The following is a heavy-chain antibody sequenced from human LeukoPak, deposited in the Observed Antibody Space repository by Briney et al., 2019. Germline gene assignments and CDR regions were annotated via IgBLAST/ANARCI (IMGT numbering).Heavy chain of an antibody. D-gene: IGHD3-22*01. Sequence: ASVKVSCKASGYTFTGYYMHWVRQAPGQGLEWMGWINPNSGGTNYAQKFQGRVTMTRDTSISTAYMELSRLRFDDTAVYYCARGVGYYYDTNWFDPWGQGTLVTVSS. V-gene: IGHV1-2*02. CDR1: GYTFTGYY. J-gene: IGHJ5*02. CDR3: ARGVGYYYDTNWFDP. CDR2: INPNSGGT.